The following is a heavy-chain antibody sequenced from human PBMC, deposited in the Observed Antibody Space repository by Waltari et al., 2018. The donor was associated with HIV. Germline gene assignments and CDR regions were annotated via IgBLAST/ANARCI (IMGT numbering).Heavy chain of an antibody. CDR2: ISDDSSFI. J-gene: IGHJ3*01. Sequence: ESGGGRATPGGTLKLSCSGSGFSFKTSRVCWIRQAPGRGLEWISSISDDSSFIYYADSVKGRFTVSRDNVRNSVFLQINDVRAEDTATYFCGAFLCAEDCRDGFDVWGQGTMVTVS. D-gene: IGHD2-15*01. CDR1: GFSFKTSR. V-gene: IGHV3-21*06. CDR3: GAFLCAEDCRDGFDV.